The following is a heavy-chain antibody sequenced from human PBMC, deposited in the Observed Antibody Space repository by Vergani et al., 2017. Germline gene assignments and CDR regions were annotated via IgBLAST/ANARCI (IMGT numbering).Heavy chain of an antibody. CDR2: ISGSGGGT. D-gene: IGHD2-15*01. V-gene: IGHV3-23*04. CDR1: GFMFTSNW. CDR3: AKHVGFPGGSCLGDH. Sequence: EDHLVEFGGGLVQPGESLRLSCTAAGFMFTSNWMSWVRQAPGKGLEWVAIISGSGGGTYYADTVKGRFTISRDNSKNTVYLQMNSLRTEDAAIYYCAKHVGFPGGSCLGDHWGQGTLVTVSS. J-gene: IGHJ4*02.